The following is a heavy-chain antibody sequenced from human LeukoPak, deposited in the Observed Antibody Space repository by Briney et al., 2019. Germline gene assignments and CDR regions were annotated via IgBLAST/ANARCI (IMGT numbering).Heavy chain of an antibody. D-gene: IGHD3-22*01. CDR1: GITFRIYA. J-gene: IGHJ3*02. Sequence: GGSLRLSCAGSGITFRIYAMTWVRQAPGKGLEWVSAISGSGSMTYYADSVKGRFTISRDKSNNTLYLQMNSLRAEDTALYYCAKTGDYFDSTDYYRPDAFDIWGQGTMVTVSS. CDR2: ISGSGSMT. CDR3: AKTGDYFDSTDYYRPDAFDI. V-gene: IGHV3-23*01.